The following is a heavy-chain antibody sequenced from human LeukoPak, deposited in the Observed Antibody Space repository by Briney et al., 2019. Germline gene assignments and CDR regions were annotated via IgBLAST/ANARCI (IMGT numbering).Heavy chain of an antibody. CDR2: IYYSGST. V-gene: IGHV4-30-4*08. D-gene: IGHD2/OR15-2a*01. CDR3: ARVPSRPDTYYFDY. J-gene: IGHJ4*02. Sequence: SETLSLTCTVSGGSISSGVYYWSWIRQPPGKGLEWIGYIYYSGSTYYNPSLKSRVTISVDTSKNQFSLKLSSVTAADTAVYYCARVPSRPDTYYFDYWGQGTLVTVSS. CDR1: GGSISSGVYY.